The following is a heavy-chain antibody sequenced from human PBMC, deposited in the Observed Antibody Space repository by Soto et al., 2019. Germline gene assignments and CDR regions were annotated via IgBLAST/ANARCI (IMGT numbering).Heavy chain of an antibody. D-gene: IGHD1-26*01. Sequence: QVQLVESGGGVVQPGRSLRLSCVASGFPLRTYALHWVRQAPGKGLEWMTVISYDGGNKYYADSVRGRFTISRDNSKNPVYLQMNNLRPDDTAVYFCARAEPASFGWFSASSYYGLDVWGQGSGVTVAS. J-gene: IGHJ6*01. CDR3: ARAEPASFGWFSASSYYGLDV. V-gene: IGHV3-30-3*01. CDR2: ISYDGGNK. CDR1: GFPLRTYA.